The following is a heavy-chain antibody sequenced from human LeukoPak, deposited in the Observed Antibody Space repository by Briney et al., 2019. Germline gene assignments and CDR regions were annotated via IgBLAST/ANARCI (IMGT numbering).Heavy chain of an antibody. CDR3: ARDLSIAAPQDYYYYMDV. CDR2: IIPIFGTA. D-gene: IGHD6-6*01. CDR1: GGTFSSYA. Sequence: SVTVSCEASGGTFSSYAISWVRQAPGQGLEWMGGIIPIFGTANYAQKFQGRVTITTDESTSTAYMELSSLRSEDTAVYYCARDLSIAAPQDYYYYMDVWGKGTTVTVSS. V-gene: IGHV1-69*05. J-gene: IGHJ6*03.